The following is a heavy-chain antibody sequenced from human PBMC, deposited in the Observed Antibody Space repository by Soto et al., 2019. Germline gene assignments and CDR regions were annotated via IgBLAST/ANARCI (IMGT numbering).Heavy chain of an antibody. D-gene: IGHD3-10*01. J-gene: IGHJ4*02. CDR1: GASISSSSYY. Sequence: SETLSLTCTVSGASISSSSYYWGWIRQPPGKGLEWIGSIFYSGSTYYNPSLKSRITMSVDTSKSQFSLNLNSVTAADTAVYYCASRGILWFGEVPYYFDYWGQGTLVTVS. CDR2: IFYSGST. CDR3: ASRGILWFGEVPYYFDY. V-gene: IGHV4-39*01.